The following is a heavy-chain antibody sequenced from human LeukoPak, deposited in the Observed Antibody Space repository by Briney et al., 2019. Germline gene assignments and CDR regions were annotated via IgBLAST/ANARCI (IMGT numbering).Heavy chain of an antibody. Sequence: GGSLRLSCAASEFSISNSAMSWVRQAPGKGLEWVSLIIASSGSTFYADSVKGRFTISRDISRNTLYLQMNSLRAEDTAVYYCAKGADDYIEMGYFDYWGQGTLVTVSS. J-gene: IGHJ4*02. CDR2: IIASSGST. CDR3: AKGADDYIEMGYFDY. D-gene: IGHD5-12*01. V-gene: IGHV3-23*01. CDR1: EFSISNSA.